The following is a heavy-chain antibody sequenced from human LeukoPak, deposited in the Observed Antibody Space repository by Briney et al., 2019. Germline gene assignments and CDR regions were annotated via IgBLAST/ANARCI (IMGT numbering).Heavy chain of an antibody. Sequence: GGSLRLSCAASGFTFSDYYMSWIRQAPGKGLEWVSYISSSSSYTNYADSVKGRFTISRDNAKNSLYLQMNSLRAEDTAVYYCARDYSGDTASYFDYRGQGTLVTVSS. CDR1: GFTFSDYY. D-gene: IGHD5-18*01. J-gene: IGHJ4*02. CDR2: ISSSSSYT. CDR3: ARDYSGDTASYFDY. V-gene: IGHV3-11*06.